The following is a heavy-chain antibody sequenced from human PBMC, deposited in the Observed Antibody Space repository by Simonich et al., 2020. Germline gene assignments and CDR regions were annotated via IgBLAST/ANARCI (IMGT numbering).Heavy chain of an antibody. CDR3: ARGKGWKNAFDI. CDR2: INHSGST. Sequence: QVQLQQWGAGLLKPSETLSLTCAVYGGSFSGYYWGWIRQPQGKGLEGIGEINHSGSTNYNPSLKSRVTISVDTSKNQFSLKLSSVTAADTAVYYCARGKGWKNAFDIWGQGTMVTVSS. D-gene: IGHD1-1*01. CDR1: GGSFSGYY. J-gene: IGHJ3*02. V-gene: IGHV4-34*01.